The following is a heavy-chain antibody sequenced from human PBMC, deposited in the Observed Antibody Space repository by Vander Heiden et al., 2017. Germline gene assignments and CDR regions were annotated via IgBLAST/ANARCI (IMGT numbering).Heavy chain of an antibody. CDR3: ARIVSYYDILTGYYPDFFYYYYGMDV. CDR1: VVSPSNARMV. J-gene: IGHJ6*02. CDR2: IFSNNEK. D-gene: IGHD3-9*01. Sequence: QVPLKDSCPLLLKPTETLTLTCTVSVVSPSNARMVPYCFRQPPGKALEWLAHIFSNNEKSYSTSLKSRITISKDTSKSQVVLTMTNMDPVDTATYYCARIVSYYDILTGYYPDFFYYYYGMDVWGQGTTVTVSS. V-gene: IGHV2-26*01.